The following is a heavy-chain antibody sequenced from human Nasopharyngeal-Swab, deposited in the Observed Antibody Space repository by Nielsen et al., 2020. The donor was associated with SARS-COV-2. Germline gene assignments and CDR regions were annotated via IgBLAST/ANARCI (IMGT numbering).Heavy chain of an antibody. CDR3: ARVSRRYYMDV. CDR2: IYYSGST. Sequence: WIRQPPGKGLEWIGYIYYSGSTSYNPSLKSRVTISVDTSKNQFSLKLSSVTAADTAVYYCARVSRRYYMDVWGKGTTVTVSS. J-gene: IGHJ6*03. V-gene: IGHV4-31*02.